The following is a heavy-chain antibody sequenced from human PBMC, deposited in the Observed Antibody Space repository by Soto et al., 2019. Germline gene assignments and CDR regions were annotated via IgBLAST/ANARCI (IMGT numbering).Heavy chain of an antibody. Sequence: QVQLVQSGAEVKKPGASVKVSCKASGYTFTSYGISWVRQAPGQGLEWLGWISAYNGNTNYAQKLQGRVTMTTDTSTRTAYMELRSLRSDDTAVYYCARNNRDSSGYYYYYGMDVWGQGTTVTVSS. CDR2: ISAYNGNT. J-gene: IGHJ6*02. CDR1: GYTFTSYG. V-gene: IGHV1-18*01. D-gene: IGHD3-22*01. CDR3: ARNNRDSSGYYYYYGMDV.